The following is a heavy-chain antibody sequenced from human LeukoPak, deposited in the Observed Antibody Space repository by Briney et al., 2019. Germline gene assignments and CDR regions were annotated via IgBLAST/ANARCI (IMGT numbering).Heavy chain of an antibody. Sequence: SETLPLTCAVSGYSISSGYYWGWIRQPPGKGLEWIGSIYHSGSTYYNPSLRSRVTISVDTSKNQFSLKLSSVTAADTAVYYCARFRSWILDYWGQGTLVTVSS. V-gene: IGHV4-38-2*01. J-gene: IGHJ4*02. CDR2: IYHSGST. CDR1: GYSISSGYY. D-gene: IGHD5-18*01. CDR3: ARFRSWILDY.